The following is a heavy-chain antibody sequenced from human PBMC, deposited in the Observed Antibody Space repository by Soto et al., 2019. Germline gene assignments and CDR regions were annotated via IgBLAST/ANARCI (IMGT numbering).Heavy chain of an antibody. CDR2: ISGSGGST. CDR3: AKEITGFGVVIPTMDAFDI. D-gene: IGHD3-3*01. Sequence: GGSLRLSCAASGFTFSSYAMSWVRQAPGKGLEWVSAISGSGGSTYYADSVKGRFTISRDNSKNTLYLQMNSLRAEDTAVYYCAKEITGFGVVIPTMDAFDIWGQGTMVTVSS. CDR1: GFTFSSYA. J-gene: IGHJ3*02. V-gene: IGHV3-23*01.